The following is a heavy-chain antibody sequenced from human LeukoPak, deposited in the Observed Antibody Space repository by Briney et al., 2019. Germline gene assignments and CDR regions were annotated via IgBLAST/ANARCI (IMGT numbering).Heavy chain of an antibody. V-gene: IGHV3-21*01. J-gene: IGHJ4*02. Sequence: GGSXRXXXXXXXXXXXXYXXNWVRXAPGKGLEWVSSISSSSSYIYYADSVKGRFTISRDNAKNSLYLQMNSLRAEDTAVYYCARDLLGYCSSTSCYGGGSFDYWGQGTLVTVSS. CDR1: XXXXXXYX. CDR3: ARDLLGYCSSTSCYGGGSFDY. D-gene: IGHD2-2*01. CDR2: ISSSSSYI.